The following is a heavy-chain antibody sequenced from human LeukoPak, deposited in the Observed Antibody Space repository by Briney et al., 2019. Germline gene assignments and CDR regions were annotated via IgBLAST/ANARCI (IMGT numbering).Heavy chain of an antibody. D-gene: IGHD3-16*02. CDR1: GFTFSSYW. J-gene: IGHJ6*03. CDR2: IKQDGSEK. CDR3: ARVSYDYVWGSYRFLYYYYMDV. Sequence: GGSLRLSCAASGFTFSSYWMSWVRQAPGKGLEWVANIKQDGSEKYYVDSVKGRFTIPRDNAKNSLYLQMNSLRAEDTAVYYCARVSYDYVWGSYRFLYYYYMDVWGKGTTVTVSS. V-gene: IGHV3-7*01.